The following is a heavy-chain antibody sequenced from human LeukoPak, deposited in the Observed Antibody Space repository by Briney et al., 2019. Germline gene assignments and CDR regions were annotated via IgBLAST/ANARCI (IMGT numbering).Heavy chain of an antibody. CDR2: IIPIFGTA. D-gene: IGHD3-3*01. V-gene: IGHV1-69*01. CDR3: AIYYDFWSGYSSNRLFDP. CDR1: GGTFISYA. J-gene: IGHJ5*02. Sequence: SVKVSCKASGGTFISYAISWVRQAPGQGLEWMGGIIPIFGTANYAQKFQGRVTITADESTSTAYMELSSLRSEDTAVYYCAIYYDFWSGYSSNRLFDPWGQGTLVTVSS.